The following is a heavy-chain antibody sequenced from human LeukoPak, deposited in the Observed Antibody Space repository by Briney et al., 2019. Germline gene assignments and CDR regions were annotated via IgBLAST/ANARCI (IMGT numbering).Heavy chain of an antibody. V-gene: IGHV3-23*01. D-gene: IGHD2-21*02. Sequence: PGGSLRLSCAASGFTFSNYAMSWVCQAPGKGLECVSGMSGSGGSTYYADSVKGRVTISRDNSKNTLYLHMNSLRAEDTAVYYCANDPYCGGDCYFDYWGQGTLVTVSS. CDR2: MSGSGGST. J-gene: IGHJ4*02. CDR1: GFTFSNYA. CDR3: ANDPYCGGDCYFDY.